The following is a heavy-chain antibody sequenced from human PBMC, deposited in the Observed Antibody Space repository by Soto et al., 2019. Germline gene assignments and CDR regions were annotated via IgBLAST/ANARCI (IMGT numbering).Heavy chain of an antibody. J-gene: IGHJ2*01. Sequence: QVQLQESGPGLVKPSETLSLTCTVSGGSISSYYWSWIRQPPGKGLEWIGYIYYSGSTNYNPSLSSRGTISVDTSKNQFSLKLSSVTAADTAVYYCARRKKGDYATHYWYFDLWGRGTLVTVSS. CDR2: IYYSGST. V-gene: IGHV4-59*08. CDR1: GGSISSYY. CDR3: ARRKKGDYATHYWYFDL. D-gene: IGHD4-17*01.